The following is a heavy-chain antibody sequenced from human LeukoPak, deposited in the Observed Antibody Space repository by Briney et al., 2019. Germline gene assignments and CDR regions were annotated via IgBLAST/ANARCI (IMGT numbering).Heavy chain of an antibody. CDR1: GFTFSNYA. CDR2: ISGSGVSI. Sequence: GGSLRLSCAASGFTFSNYAMSWVRQAPGGGLEWVSGISGSGVSIYYADSVKGRFTISRDNSKNTLYLQMNSLRAEDTAVYYCAKDLQSPFDYWGQGTLVIVSS. CDR3: AKDLQSPFDY. D-gene: IGHD4-11*01. J-gene: IGHJ4*02. V-gene: IGHV3-23*01.